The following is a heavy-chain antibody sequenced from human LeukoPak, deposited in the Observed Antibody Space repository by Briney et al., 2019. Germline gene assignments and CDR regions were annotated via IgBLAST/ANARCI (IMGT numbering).Heavy chain of an antibody. CDR1: GFTFSSYA. D-gene: IGHD3-3*01. J-gene: IGHJ4*02. V-gene: IGHV3-30-3*01. CDR2: ISYDGSNK. CDR3: ARADVLRFLEWLTAPHY. Sequence: GRSLRLSCAASGFTFSSYAMHWVRQAPGKGLEWVAVISYDGSNKYYADSMKGRFTISRDNSKNTLYLQMNSLRAEDTAVYYCARADVLRFLEWLTAPHYWGQGTLVTVSS.